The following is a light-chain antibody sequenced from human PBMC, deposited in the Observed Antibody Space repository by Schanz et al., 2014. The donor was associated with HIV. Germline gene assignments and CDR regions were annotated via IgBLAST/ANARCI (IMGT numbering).Light chain of an antibody. Sequence: QSALTQPASVSGSPGQSITISCTGTNSDVGGYKSVSWYQQHPGKAPKLMIYDVNNRPSGISDRFSGSKSGNTASLTISGLQADDEDYYYCASYTSNRTVTFGGGTKLTVL. V-gene: IGLV2-14*03. CDR2: DVN. J-gene: IGLJ2*01. CDR1: NSDVGGYKS. CDR3: ASYTSNRTVT.